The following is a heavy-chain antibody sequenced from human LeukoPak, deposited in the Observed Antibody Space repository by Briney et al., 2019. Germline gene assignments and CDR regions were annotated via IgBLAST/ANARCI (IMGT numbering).Heavy chain of an antibody. CDR2: IYYSGST. CDR3: ARDLFGGGSGSYFDY. D-gene: IGHD3-10*01. V-gene: IGHV4-39*07. Sequence: SQTLSLTCTVSGGSISSSSYYWGWIRQPPGKGLEWIGSIYYSGSTYYNPSLKSRVTISVDTSKNQFSLKLSSVTAADTAVYYCARDLFGGGSGSYFDYWGQGTLVTVSS. CDR1: GGSISSSSYY. J-gene: IGHJ4*02.